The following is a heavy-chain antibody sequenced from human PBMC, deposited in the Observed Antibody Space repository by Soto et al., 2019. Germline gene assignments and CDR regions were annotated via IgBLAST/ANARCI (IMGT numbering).Heavy chain of an antibody. Sequence: EVQLVESGGGLVKPGGSLRLSCAASGFTFSSYSMNWVRQAPGKGLEWVSAISGSGGSTYYADSVKGRFTISRDNSKNTLYLQMNSLRAEDTAVYYCAVQYSGWSPVWFDPWGQGTLVTVSS. CDR1: GFTFSSYS. J-gene: IGHJ5*02. CDR3: AVQYSGWSPVWFDP. D-gene: IGHD6-19*01. V-gene: IGHV3-23*04. CDR2: ISGSGGST.